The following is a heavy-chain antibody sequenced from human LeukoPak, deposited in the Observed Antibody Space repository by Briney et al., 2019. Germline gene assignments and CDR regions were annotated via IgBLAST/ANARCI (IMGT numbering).Heavy chain of an antibody. CDR3: AKGDSTSPGGGY. CDR2: IRSDGSSK. V-gene: IGHV3-30*02. D-gene: IGHD3-16*01. Sequence: GGSLRLSCAASGFTFSSYGMHRVRQAPGKGLEWVAFIRSDGSSKYYVDSVKGRFTISRDNSKNTLYLQMNSLRVEDTAVYYCAKGDSTSPGGGYWGQGTLVTVSS. J-gene: IGHJ4*02. CDR1: GFTFSSYG.